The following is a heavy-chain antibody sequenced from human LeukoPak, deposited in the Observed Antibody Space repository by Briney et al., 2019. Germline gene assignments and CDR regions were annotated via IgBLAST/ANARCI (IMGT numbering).Heavy chain of an antibody. CDR3: ARKYDFWSGYAVGYFDC. CDR1: GGSISSYY. V-gene: IGHV4-59*12. D-gene: IGHD3-3*01. J-gene: IGHJ4*02. CDR2: IYYSGST. Sequence: PSETLSLTCTVSGGSISSYYWSWIRQPPGKGLEWIGYIYYSGSTYYNPSLKSRVTISVDTSKNQFSLKLSSVTAADTAVYYCARKYDFWSGYAVGYFDCWGQGTLVTVSS.